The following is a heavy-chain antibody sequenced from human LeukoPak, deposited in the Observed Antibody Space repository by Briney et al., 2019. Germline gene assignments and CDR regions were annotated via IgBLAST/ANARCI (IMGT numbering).Heavy chain of an antibody. Sequence: SETLSLTCTVSGGSISSSSYCWGWIRQPPGKGLEWIGSIYYSGSTNYNPSLKSRVTISVDTSKNQFSLKLSSVTAADTAVYYCARVLLGEFPVFDIWGQGTMVTVSS. CDR2: IYYSGST. D-gene: IGHD3-10*01. J-gene: IGHJ3*02. CDR1: GGSISSSSYC. V-gene: IGHV4-39*07. CDR3: ARVLLGEFPVFDI.